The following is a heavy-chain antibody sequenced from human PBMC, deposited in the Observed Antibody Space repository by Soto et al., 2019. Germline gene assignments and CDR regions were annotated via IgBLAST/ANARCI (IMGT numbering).Heavy chain of an antibody. D-gene: IGHD3-10*01. CDR3: ARGGRGSGSYISYYYYYMDV. Sequence: SETLSLTCAVYGGSFSGYYWSWIRQPPGKGLEWIGEINHSGSTNYNPSLKSRVTISVDTSKNQFSLKLSSVTAADTAVYYCARGGRGSGSYISYYYYYMDVWGKGTTVTV. CDR1: GGSFSGYY. CDR2: INHSGST. J-gene: IGHJ6*03. V-gene: IGHV4-34*01.